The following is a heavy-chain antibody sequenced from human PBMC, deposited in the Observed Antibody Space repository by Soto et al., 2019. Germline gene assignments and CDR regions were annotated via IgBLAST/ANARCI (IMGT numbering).Heavy chain of an antibody. D-gene: IGHD5-12*01. Sequence: GGSLRLSCAASGFTFSDYYMSWIRQAPGKGMEWVSYMSTSGRTKYYADSVKGRFTISRDNARNSLYLHMTTLTAADTAVYYCARGFGGYAVDYWGQGTLVTVSS. CDR2: MSTSGRTK. V-gene: IGHV3-11*01. CDR3: ARGFGGYAVDY. CDR1: GFTFSDYY. J-gene: IGHJ4*02.